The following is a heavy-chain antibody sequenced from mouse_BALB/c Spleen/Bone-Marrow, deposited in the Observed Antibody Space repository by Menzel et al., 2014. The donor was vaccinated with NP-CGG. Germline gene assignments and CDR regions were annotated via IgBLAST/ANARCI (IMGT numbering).Heavy chain of an antibody. V-gene: IGHV1-67*01. CDR1: GYAFTDYA. Sequence: VNLVESGPELVGPGVSVKISCRGSGYAFTDYAMHWVKQSHARSLEWIGVISTYSGNTNYNQKFKGKATMTVDKSSSTAYMELARLTAEDSAIYYCARRTNLQGDFDVWGAGTTVTVSS. CDR2: ISTYSGNT. J-gene: IGHJ1*01. D-gene: IGHD1-3*01. CDR3: ARRTNLQGDFDV.